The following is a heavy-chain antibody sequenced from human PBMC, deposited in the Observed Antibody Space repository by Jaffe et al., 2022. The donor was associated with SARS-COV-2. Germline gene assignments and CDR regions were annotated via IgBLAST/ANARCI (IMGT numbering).Heavy chain of an antibody. Sequence: EVQLVESGGGLVQPGESLRLSCAASGFTFSTYWIHWVRQAPGKGLVWVSRINGDGTTTNYADSVKGRFAISRDNAKNTVYLQMNSLRAEDTAVYYCVSGSSVTAFVYWGQGTLVTVSS. CDR3: VSGSSVTAFVY. V-gene: IGHV3-74*01. CDR1: GFTFSTYW. D-gene: IGHD2-21*02. CDR2: INGDGTTT. J-gene: IGHJ4*02.